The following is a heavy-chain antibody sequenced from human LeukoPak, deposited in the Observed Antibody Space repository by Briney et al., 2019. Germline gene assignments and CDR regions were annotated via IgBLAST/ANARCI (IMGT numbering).Heavy chain of an antibody. Sequence: GGSLRLSCAASGFTFSDYYMSWIRQAPGKGLEWVSYISSSGSNIYYADSVKGRFTISRDNAKNSLYLQMNSLRAEDTAVYYCARATRGPYYDFWSGYDYWGQGTLVTVSS. V-gene: IGHV3-11*04. CDR3: ARATRGPYYDFWSGYDY. D-gene: IGHD3-3*01. CDR1: GFTFSDYY. J-gene: IGHJ4*02. CDR2: ISSSGSNI.